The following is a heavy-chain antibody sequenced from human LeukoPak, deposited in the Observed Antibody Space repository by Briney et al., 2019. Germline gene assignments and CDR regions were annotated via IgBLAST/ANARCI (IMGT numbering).Heavy chain of an antibody. Sequence: GGSLRLSCAASGSTFDDYGMSWFRQAPGKGLEWVSGINWNGGSTGYADSVKGRFTTSRDRSTNSLYLQMNCLRAEDTALYYCARGYYDILTGYYEDYSYMDFWGKGTMVTVSS. V-gene: IGHV3-20*04. CDR1: GSTFDDYG. D-gene: IGHD3-9*01. CDR3: ARGYYDILTGYYEDYSYMDF. CDR2: INWNGGST. J-gene: IGHJ6*03.